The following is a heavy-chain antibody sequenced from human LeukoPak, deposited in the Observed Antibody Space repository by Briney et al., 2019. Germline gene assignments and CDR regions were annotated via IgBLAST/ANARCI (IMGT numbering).Heavy chain of an antibody. J-gene: IGHJ6*03. CDR2: INWNGGST. CDR3: ARGIYGSGTPYDYYYYMDV. Sequence: GGSLRPSCAASGFTFDDYGMSWVRQAPGKGLEWVSGINWNGGSTGYADSVKGRFTISRDNAKNSLYLQMNSLRAEDTALYYCARGIYGSGTPYDYYYYMDVWGKGTTVTVSS. V-gene: IGHV3-20*04. CDR1: GFTFDDYG. D-gene: IGHD3-10*01.